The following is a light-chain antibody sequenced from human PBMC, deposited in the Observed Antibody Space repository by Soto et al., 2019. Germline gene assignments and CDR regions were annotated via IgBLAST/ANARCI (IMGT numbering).Light chain of an antibody. CDR1: QSVSNN. V-gene: IGKV3D-15*01. CDR2: IAS. CDR3: QQYKNWPLT. J-gene: IGKJ4*01. Sequence: EIVMTQSPATLSVSPGERATLSCRASQSVSNNLAWYQQKPGQVPRLLIYIASTRAAGIPARFSGSGSGTEFSLTISSLQSEDFAVYYGQQYKNWPLTVGGGTKVEIK.